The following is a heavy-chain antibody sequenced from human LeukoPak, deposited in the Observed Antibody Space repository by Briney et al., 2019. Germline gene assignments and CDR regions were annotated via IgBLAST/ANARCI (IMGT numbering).Heavy chain of an antibody. CDR1: GGSISSGGYY. CDR2: IYYSGST. V-gene: IGHV4-31*03. CDR3: ARDIYDSSGYCSDY. Sequence: SQTLSLTCTVSGGSISSGGYYWSWIRQHPGKGLEWIGYIYYSGSTYYNPSLKSRVTISVDTSKNQFSLKLSSVTAADTAVYYCARDIYDSSGYCSDYWGQGTLVTVSS. J-gene: IGHJ4*02. D-gene: IGHD3-22*01.